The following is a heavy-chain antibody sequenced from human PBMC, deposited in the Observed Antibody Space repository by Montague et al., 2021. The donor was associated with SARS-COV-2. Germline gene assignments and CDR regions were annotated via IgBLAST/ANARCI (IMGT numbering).Heavy chain of an antibody. Sequence: SETLSLTCSFSGTTMKSNYYWGWIRQPPGKGLEWVGSLYYSGNAYYSPSLRSRVTISVDTSRNQFSLQLTSVTAADTAVYYCARGIDFGLGASRSHYFDTWGQGTLVSVSS. J-gene: IGHJ4*02. CDR3: ARGIDFGLGASRSHYFDT. V-gene: IGHV4-39*01. CDR1: GTTMKSNYY. CDR2: LYYSGNA. D-gene: IGHD3-3*01.